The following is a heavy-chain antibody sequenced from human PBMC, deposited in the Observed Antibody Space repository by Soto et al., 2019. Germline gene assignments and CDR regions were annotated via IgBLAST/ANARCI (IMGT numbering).Heavy chain of an antibody. V-gene: IGHV3-23*01. D-gene: IGHD3-10*01. J-gene: IGHJ4*02. CDR2: ISGSGGST. CDR1: GFTFSSYA. Sequence: GGSLRLSCAASGFTFSSYAMSWVRQAPGKGLEWVSAISGSGGSTYYADSVKGRFTISRDNSKNTLYLQMNSLRAEDTAVYYCAKPHYYGSGSPPYFDHWGQGTLVTVSS. CDR3: AKPHYYGSGSPPYFDH.